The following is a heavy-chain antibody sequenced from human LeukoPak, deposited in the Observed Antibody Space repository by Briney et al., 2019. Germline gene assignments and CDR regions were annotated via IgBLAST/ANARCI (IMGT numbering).Heavy chain of an antibody. D-gene: IGHD3-22*01. V-gene: IGHV4-38-2*01. CDR2: IYHSGST. CDR1: GYSISSGYY. Sequence: NSSETLSLTCAVSGYSISSGYYWGWIRQPPGKGLEWIGSIYHSGSTYYNPSLKSRVTISVDTSKNQFSLKLSSATVADTAVYYCARQGSGYYYSAFDIWGQGTMVTVSS. CDR3: ARQGSGYYYSAFDI. J-gene: IGHJ3*02.